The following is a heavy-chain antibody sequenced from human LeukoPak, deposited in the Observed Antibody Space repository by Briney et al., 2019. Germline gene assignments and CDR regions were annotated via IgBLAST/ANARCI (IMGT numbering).Heavy chain of an antibody. CDR1: GYTFSSYS. CDR3: AREWERLLNRFDR. CDR2: ISHSSSTI. J-gene: IGHJ5*02. Sequence: PGGTLRLSCAASGYTFSSYSMNWVRQAPGKGLEWVSYISHSSSTIYYADSVKGRFTISRDNDKNSLHKQMNSLSADAATVYFCAREWERLLNRFDRWREGTQVSVCS. D-gene: IGHD1-26*01. V-gene: IGHV3-48*01.